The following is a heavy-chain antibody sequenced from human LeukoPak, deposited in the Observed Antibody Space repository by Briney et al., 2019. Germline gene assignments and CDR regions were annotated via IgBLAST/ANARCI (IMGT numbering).Heavy chain of an antibody. CDR2: ISSNGGST. CDR1: GFTFSSYA. Sequence: QTGGSPRLSCAASGFTFSSYAMHWVRQAPGKGLEYVSVISSNGGSTYYANSVKGRFTITRDNSKNTLYLQTGSLRAEDMAVYYCARNRIGTFDIWGQGTMVTVSS. CDR3: ARNRIGTFDI. J-gene: IGHJ3*02. V-gene: IGHV3-64*01.